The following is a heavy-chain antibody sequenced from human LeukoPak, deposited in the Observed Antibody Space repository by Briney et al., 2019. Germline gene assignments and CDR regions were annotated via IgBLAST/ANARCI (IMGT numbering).Heavy chain of an antibody. CDR1: GFTFSDYS. V-gene: IGHV3-21*01. CDR2: ISSSSSSV. J-gene: IGHJ4*02. Sequence: PGGSLELSCAASGFTFSDYSMNWVRQAPGKGLEWVSSISSSSSSVYYSDSVKGRITISRDNAKDSLYLQMNNLRAEDTAVYYCARLTRTYCGGDCSLDYWGQGTLVTVSS. CDR3: ARLTRTYCGGDCSLDY. D-gene: IGHD2-21*01.